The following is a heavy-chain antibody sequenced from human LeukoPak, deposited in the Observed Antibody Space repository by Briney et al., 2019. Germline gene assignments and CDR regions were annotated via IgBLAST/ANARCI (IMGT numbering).Heavy chain of an antibody. V-gene: IGHV3-23*01. CDR3: AKAPVTSCRGAYCYPFDS. Sequence: GGSLRLSCATSGFSLSSYAMSWVRQAPGKGLEWVSATSSSDSGTYYADSVRGRFTISRDNSKNTLYLHMKSLRAEDAAVYYCAKAPVTSCRGAYCYPFDSWGQGTVVTVSS. D-gene: IGHD2-21*01. CDR1: GFSLSSYA. CDR2: TSSSDSGT. J-gene: IGHJ4*02.